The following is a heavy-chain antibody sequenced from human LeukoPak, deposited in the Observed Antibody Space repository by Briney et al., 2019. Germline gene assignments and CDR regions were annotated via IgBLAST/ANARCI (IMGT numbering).Heavy chain of an antibody. Sequence: PGGSLRLSCEASGFTVSSNYMSWVRQAPGKGLEWVSVIYGGGSTYYADSVKGRFTVSRDNSKNTLYLQMNSLRAEDTAVHYCARTGGSSLYMDVWGKGTTVTISS. CDR2: IYGGGST. CDR1: GFTVSSNY. J-gene: IGHJ6*03. D-gene: IGHD3-16*01. V-gene: IGHV3-53*01. CDR3: ARTGGSSLYMDV.